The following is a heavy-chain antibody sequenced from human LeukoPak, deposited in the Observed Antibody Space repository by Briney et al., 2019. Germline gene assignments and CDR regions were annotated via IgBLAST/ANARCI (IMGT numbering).Heavy chain of an antibody. V-gene: IGHV3-21*01. CDR2: ISSSSSYI. CDR3: ARPYGDYYYYYMDV. J-gene: IGHJ6*03. Sequence: GGSLRLSCAASGFTFSSYAMHWVRQAPGKGLEWVSSISSSSSYIYYADSVKGRFTISRDNAKNSLYLQMNSLRAEDTAVYYCARPYGDYYYYYMDVWGKGTTVTVSS. D-gene: IGHD4-17*01. CDR1: GFTFSSYA.